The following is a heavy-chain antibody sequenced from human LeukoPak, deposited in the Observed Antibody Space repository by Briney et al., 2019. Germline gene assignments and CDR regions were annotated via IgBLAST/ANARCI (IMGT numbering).Heavy chain of an antibody. CDR3: ARHSTPYSSSWYDWFDP. V-gene: IGHV4-59*08. CDR1: GGSISSYY. J-gene: IGHJ5*02. D-gene: IGHD6-13*01. Sequence: SETLSLTCTVSGGSISSYYWSWIRQPPGKGLEWIGYIYYSGSTNYNPSLKSRVTISVDTSKNQFSLKLSSVTAADTAVYYCARHSTPYSSSWYDWFDPWGQGTLVTVSS. CDR2: IYYSGST.